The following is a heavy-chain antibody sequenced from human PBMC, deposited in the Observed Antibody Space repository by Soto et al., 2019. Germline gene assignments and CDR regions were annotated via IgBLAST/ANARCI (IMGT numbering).Heavy chain of an antibody. J-gene: IGHJ6*02. CDR2: IWYDGSNK. CDR3: ARSDCTGAYCYSWPFNYGVDV. V-gene: IGHV3-33*08. Sequence: QVQLVESGGGVVQPGGSLRLSCTTSGFTFNTYGMHWVRQGPGKGLEWVAIIWYDGSNKYYADSVKGRFTISRDNSKNTLYLPMNSLRAEDTALYYCARSDCTGAYCYSWPFNYGVDVWGQGTTVTVSS. D-gene: IGHD2-21*02. CDR1: GFTFNTYG.